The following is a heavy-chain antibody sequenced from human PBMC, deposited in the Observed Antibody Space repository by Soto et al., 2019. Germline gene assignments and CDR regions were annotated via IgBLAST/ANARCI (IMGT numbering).Heavy chain of an antibody. V-gene: IGHV2-70*01. CDR1: GFSLSTSGMC. J-gene: IGHJ4*02. CDR2: TDWDDDK. D-gene: IGHD6-6*01. CDR3: ARSWMQLVNFDY. Sequence: SGPTLVNPTQTLTLTCTFSGFSLSTSGMCVSWIRQPPGKALEWLALTDWDDDKYYSTSLKTRLTISKDTSKNQVVLTVTNMDPVDTATYYCARSWMQLVNFDYWRQGTLVTVSS.